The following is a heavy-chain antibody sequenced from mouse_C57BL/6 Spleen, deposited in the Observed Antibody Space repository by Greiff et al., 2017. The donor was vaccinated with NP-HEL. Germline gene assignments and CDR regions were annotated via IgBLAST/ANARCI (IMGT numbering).Heavy chain of an antibody. CDR3: ARSDVSDYYGSTYAMDY. Sequence: VQLQESGAELARPGASVKMSCKASGYTFTSYTMHWVKQRPGQGLEWIGYINPSSGYTKYNQKFKDKATLTAEKSSSTAYMLRSSLTSEDSAVYYGARSDVSDYYGSTYAMDYWGQGTSVTVSS. CDR2: INPSSGYT. CDR1: GYTFTSYT. J-gene: IGHJ4*01. D-gene: IGHD1-1*01. V-gene: IGHV1-4*01.